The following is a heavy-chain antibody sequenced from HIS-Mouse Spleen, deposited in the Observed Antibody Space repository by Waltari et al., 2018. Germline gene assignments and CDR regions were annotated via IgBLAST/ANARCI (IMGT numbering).Heavy chain of an antibody. V-gene: IGHV4-34*01. J-gene: IGHJ4*02. Sequence: QVQLQQWGAGLLKPSETLSLTCAVYGGSFSGYYWSWIRQPPGKGLEWIGEINHSGSTNYNPSVKGRVTISVDTSKNQFSLKLSSVTAADTAVYYCARGYPDYYGSGSYSPDYWGQGTLVTVSS. D-gene: IGHD3-10*01. CDR3: ARGYPDYYGSGSYSPDY. CDR1: GGSFSGYY. CDR2: INHSGST.